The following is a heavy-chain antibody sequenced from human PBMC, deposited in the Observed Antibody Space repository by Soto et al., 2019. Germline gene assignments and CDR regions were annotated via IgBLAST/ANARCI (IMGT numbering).Heavy chain of an antibody. D-gene: IGHD2-2*01. CDR2: IHNSGST. Sequence: PSETLSLTCTVSGVSVSSGSYWWSWIRQPPGKGLEWIGYIHNSGSTNYNPSLKSRVSISVDTSKNQFSLKLSAVTAADTALYFCARDLVVPAALNYNYGMDVWGQGTTVTVSS. CDR1: GVSVSSGSYW. V-gene: IGHV4-61*01. CDR3: ARDLVVPAALNYNYGMDV. J-gene: IGHJ6*02.